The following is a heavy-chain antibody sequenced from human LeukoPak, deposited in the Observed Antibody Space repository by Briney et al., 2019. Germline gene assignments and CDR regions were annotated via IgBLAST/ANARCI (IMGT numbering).Heavy chain of an antibody. D-gene: IGHD3-22*01. J-gene: IGHJ4*02. CDR1: GGTFSSYV. CDR3: ARDPGDSSGYYSSRNYYFDS. CDR2: IIPIFGTA. Sequence: ASVKVSCKASGGTFSSYVISWVRQAPGQGHEWMGGIIPIFGTANYAQKFQGRVTITTDESTSTAYMELTSLRSEDTAVYYCARDPGDSSGYYSSRNYYFDSWGQGTLVTVSS. V-gene: IGHV1-69*05.